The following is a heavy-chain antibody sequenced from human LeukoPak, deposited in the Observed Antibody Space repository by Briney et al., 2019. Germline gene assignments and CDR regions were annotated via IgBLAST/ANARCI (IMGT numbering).Heavy chain of an antibody. CDR1: GFSFDDYA. Sequence: PGRSLRLSCAPSGFSFDDYAMHWVRQVPGKGLEWAAGISWNSGRLGYADSVKGRFTISRDNSKNTLFLQMNSLRAEDTALYYCAKGLREYDFWSGYATWGQGTLVTVSS. V-gene: IGHV3-9*01. D-gene: IGHD3-3*01. CDR3: AKGLREYDFWSGYAT. J-gene: IGHJ5*02. CDR2: ISWNSGRL.